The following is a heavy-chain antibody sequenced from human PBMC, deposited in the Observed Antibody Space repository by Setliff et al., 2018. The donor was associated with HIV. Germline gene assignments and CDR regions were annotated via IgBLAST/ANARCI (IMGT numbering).Heavy chain of an antibody. J-gene: IGHJ3*01. CDR2: IYYSGTT. CDR3: ARELDNSDNSDPFDV. CDR1: GDSIRNSRDY. V-gene: IGHV4-39*02. Sequence: SETLSLTCSVSGDSIRNSRDYWGWIRQPPGKGLEWIGNIYYSGTTYYGPSLNSRVTISVDRSRNHSSLRLSAVTAADTAVYYCARELDNSDNSDPFDVWGQGTMVTVSS. D-gene: IGHD4-4*01.